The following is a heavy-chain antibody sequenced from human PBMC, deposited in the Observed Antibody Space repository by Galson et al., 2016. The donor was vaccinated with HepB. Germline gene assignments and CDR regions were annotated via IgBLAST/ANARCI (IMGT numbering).Heavy chain of an antibody. CDR1: GFPFGSDA. J-gene: IGHJ4*02. CDR2: IRSNPFGGTT. Sequence: SLRLSCAASGFPFGSDAFHWVRQAPGKGLEWVGFIRSNPFGGTTEYAASVKGRFTISRDDSKSIAYLQMNSLKTEDTAVYYCTRGPPQYYSDSSGYYLFDFWGQGTLVTVSS. V-gene: IGHV3-49*04. CDR3: TRGPPQYYSDSSGYYLFDF. D-gene: IGHD3-22*01.